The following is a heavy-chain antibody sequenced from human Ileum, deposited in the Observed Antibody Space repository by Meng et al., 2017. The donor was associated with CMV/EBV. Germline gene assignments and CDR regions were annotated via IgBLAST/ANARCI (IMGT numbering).Heavy chain of an antibody. Sequence: GESLKISCAASGFTFSGFGMPWVRQAPGKGLEWVAFVRYDGNKEYYAESVKGRFTISRDNSKNTVYLQMSSLRGGDTGVYYCAKHGDYSNAYFDSWGQGTLVTVSS. J-gene: IGHJ4*02. CDR1: GFTFSGFG. D-gene: IGHD4-11*01. CDR3: AKHGDYSNAYFDS. V-gene: IGHV3-30*02. CDR2: VRYDGNKE.